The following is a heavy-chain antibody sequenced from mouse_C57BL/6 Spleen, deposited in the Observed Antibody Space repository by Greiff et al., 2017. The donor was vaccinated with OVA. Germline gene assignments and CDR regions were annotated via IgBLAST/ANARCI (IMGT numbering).Heavy chain of an antibody. CDR3: ASRYDYDGGFAY. Sequence: EVMLVESGGDLVKPGGSLKLSCAASGFTFSSYGMSWVRQTPDKRLEWVATISSGGSYTYYPDSVKGRFTISRDNAKNTLYLQMSSLKSEDTAMYYCASRYDYDGGFAYWGQGTLVTVSA. CDR2: ISSGGSYT. CDR1: GFTFSSYG. V-gene: IGHV5-6*02. J-gene: IGHJ3*01. D-gene: IGHD2-4*01.